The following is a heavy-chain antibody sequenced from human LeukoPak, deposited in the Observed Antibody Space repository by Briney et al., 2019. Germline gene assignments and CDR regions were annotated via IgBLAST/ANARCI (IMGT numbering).Heavy chain of an antibody. D-gene: IGHD6-6*01. Sequence: ETLSLTCAVSGGSISSSNWWSWVRQPPGKGLEWVANIKQDGSEKFYVDSVRGRFTISRDNAKNSLYLQMNSLRDDDTAIYYCARDKLSRPLGYWGQGTLVTVSS. CDR1: GGSISSSNW. CDR2: IKQDGSEK. V-gene: IGHV3-7*01. CDR3: ARDKLSRPLGY. J-gene: IGHJ4*02.